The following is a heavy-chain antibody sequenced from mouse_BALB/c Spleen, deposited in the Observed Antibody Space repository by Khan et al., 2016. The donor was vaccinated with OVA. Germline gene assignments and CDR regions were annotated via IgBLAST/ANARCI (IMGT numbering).Heavy chain of an antibody. D-gene: IGHD1-2*01. CDR1: GYTFTDYA. CDR2: ISTYNGNT. J-gene: IGHJ2*01. CDR3: ARGAWTATNYFDY. Sequence: QVQLKQSGPEVVRPGVSVKISCKGSGYTFTDYAVHWVKQSLAKSLEWIGVISTYNGNTNYNQRFKGKATMTVDKSSSTAYVELARLTSEDAAIYYCARGAWTATNYFDYWGQGTTLTVSS. V-gene: IGHV1S137*01.